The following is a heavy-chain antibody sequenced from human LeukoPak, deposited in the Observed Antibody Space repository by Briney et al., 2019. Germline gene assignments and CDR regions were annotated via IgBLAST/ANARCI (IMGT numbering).Heavy chain of an antibody. D-gene: IGHD3-10*01. V-gene: IGHV3-23*01. J-gene: IGHJ6*03. CDR3: AKHYGSGSYYLNYYYYYMDV. CDR1: GFTFSSYA. Sequence: PGGSLRLSCAASGFTFSSYAMSWVRQAPGKGLEWVSAISGSGGSTYYADSVKGRFTISRDNSKNTLYLQMNSLRAEDTAVYYCAKHYGSGSYYLNYYYYYMDVWGKGTTVTISS. CDR2: ISGSGGST.